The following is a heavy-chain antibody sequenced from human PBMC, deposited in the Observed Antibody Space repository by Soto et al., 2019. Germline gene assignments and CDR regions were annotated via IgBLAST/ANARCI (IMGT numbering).Heavy chain of an antibody. V-gene: IGHV3-11*06. CDR2: ISINSNHK. CDR3: VRGGGGGQFDY. Sequence: PAGSLRLSCPASGFTFSYFYMTGFRQAPGKGLEWLSYISINSNHKEYGDSVKGRHTISRDNAKNSLYLQMNSLRADDTAVYYCVRGGGGGQFDYWGQGTLVTVSS. CDR1: GFTFSYFY. J-gene: IGHJ4*02. D-gene: IGHD2-21*01.